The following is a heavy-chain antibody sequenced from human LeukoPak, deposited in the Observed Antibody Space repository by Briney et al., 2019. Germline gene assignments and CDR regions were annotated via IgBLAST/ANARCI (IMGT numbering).Heavy chain of an antibody. CDR2: ISYDGSNK. CDR1: GFTFSSYG. D-gene: IGHD1-26*01. Sequence: GRSLRRSCAASGFTFSSYGMHWVRQAPGKGLEWVAVISYDGSNKYYADSVKGRFTISRDNSKNTLYLQMNSLRAEDTAVYYCVGGAGTDFDYWGQGTLVTVSS. V-gene: IGHV3-30*03. J-gene: IGHJ4*02. CDR3: VGGAGTDFDY.